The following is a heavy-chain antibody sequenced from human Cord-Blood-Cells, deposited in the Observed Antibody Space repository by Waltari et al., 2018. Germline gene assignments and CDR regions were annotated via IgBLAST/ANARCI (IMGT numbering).Heavy chain of an antibody. CDR3: ARGGYCSSTSCPYYFDY. Sequence: QVQLVQSGAEVTKPASSVKVSCKASGGTFSSYAISWVRQAPGQGLEWMGGIIHILGIENYAQKFKDRGTSTEDESTSTAYMELSSLRSEETAVYYGARGGYCSSTSCPYYFDYWGQGTLVTVSS. CDR1: GGTFSSYA. V-gene: IGHV1-69*04. CDR2: IIHILGIE. J-gene: IGHJ4*02. D-gene: IGHD2-2*01.